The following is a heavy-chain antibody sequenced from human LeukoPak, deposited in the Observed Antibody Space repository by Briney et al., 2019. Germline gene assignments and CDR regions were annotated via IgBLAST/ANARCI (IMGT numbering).Heavy chain of an antibody. Sequence: GGSLRLSCAASGFAFSTYVMHWVRQAPGKGLEWVAFIRFDVSNKYYADSVKGRFTISRDNSKNTLYLQMNSLIAEDTAVYYCAKDQRGYSYGYYFDYWGQGALVTVSS. D-gene: IGHD5-18*01. CDR1: GFAFSTYV. CDR3: AKDQRGYSYGYYFDY. CDR2: IRFDVSNK. J-gene: IGHJ4*02. V-gene: IGHV3-30*02.